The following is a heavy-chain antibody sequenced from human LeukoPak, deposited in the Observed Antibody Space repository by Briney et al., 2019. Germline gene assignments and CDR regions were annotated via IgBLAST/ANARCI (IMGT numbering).Heavy chain of an antibody. V-gene: IGHV3-15*01. CDR2: IRRKTDGGTT. CDR1: GFTFSNAW. CDR3: STNVVTPMYFDS. D-gene: IGHD2-21*02. J-gene: IGHJ4*02. Sequence: GGSLGLSCAASGFTFSNAWMSWVRQAPGKGLEWVGRIRRKTDGGTTDHAAPVKGRFTISRDDSQNTLYLQMNSLETEDTAVYYCSTNVVTPMYFDSWGQGTLFTVSP.